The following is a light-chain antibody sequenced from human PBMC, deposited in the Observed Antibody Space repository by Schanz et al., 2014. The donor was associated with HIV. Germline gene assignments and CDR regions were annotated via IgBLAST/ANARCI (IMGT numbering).Light chain of an antibody. CDR2: GAS. J-gene: IGKJ1*01. V-gene: IGKV3-15*01. CDR3: QQYSSFPWT. Sequence: EVLMTQSPATLSVSPGERATLSCRASQSVRSDLAWYQQRPGQAPSLLIYGASNRAAGVQDRFSGSRSGTEFTLTITRVEPEDVAEYSCQQYSSFPWTFGQGTKLEIK. CDR1: QSVRSD.